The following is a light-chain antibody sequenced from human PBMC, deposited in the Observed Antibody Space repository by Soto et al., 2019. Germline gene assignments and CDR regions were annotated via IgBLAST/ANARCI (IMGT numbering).Light chain of an antibody. CDR2: GAS. Sequence: IVLTQSPGTLSLSPGDRATLSCRASQSLSSNYLAWYQQKPGQAHRLLIFGASRRATDIPDRFSGSGSGTDFAPAIARLDPADFEGSFCQQYETFPRTFGQGTKVEIQ. J-gene: IGKJ1*01. V-gene: IGKV3-20*01. CDR3: QQYETFPRT. CDR1: QSLSSNY.